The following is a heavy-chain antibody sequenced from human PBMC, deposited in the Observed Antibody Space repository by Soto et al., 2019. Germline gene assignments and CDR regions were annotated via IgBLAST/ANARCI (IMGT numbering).Heavy chain of an antibody. J-gene: IGHJ4*02. V-gene: IGHV1-18*01. CDR3: ARDLGVQPGGCGRCSMAF. CDR1: GFTFADYG. D-gene: IGHD6-19*01. Sequence: QVQLVQSETEVKKPGASVKVSCKTSGFTFADYGITWVRQAPGQVLEWMGWISGYNGFTNYAQKLQDRVIMTTDTSTTTAYMELRSLRSDDTAIYYCARDLGVQPGGCGRCSMAFWGQGTLVTVSS. CDR2: ISGYNGFT.